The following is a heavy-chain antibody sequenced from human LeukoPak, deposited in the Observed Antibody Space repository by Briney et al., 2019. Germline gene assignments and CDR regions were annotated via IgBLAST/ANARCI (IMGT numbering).Heavy chain of an antibody. J-gene: IGHJ3*02. D-gene: IGHD6-13*01. CDR3: AKDLAAAGDDAFDI. Sequence: GGSLRLSCAASGFTFSSYEMNWVRQAPGKGLEWVSGISWNSGSIGYADSVKGRFTISRDNAKNSLYLQMNSLRAEDTALYYCAKDLAAAGDDAFDIWGQGTMVTVSS. CDR2: ISWNSGSI. V-gene: IGHV3-9*01. CDR1: GFTFSSYE.